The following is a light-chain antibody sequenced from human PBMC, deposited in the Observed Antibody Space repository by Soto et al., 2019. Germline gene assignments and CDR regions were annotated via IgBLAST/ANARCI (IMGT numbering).Light chain of an antibody. V-gene: IGKV1-6*01. Sequence: ALPMTQSPSSLSASVGDRVTITCRASQGIGTELGWYQQRPGKAPRLLIYGTSTLQYGVPSRFSGSGSDTDFTLIISSLQPEDFATYYCLQDSSYPRTFGQGTKVEIK. CDR2: GTS. CDR3: LQDSSYPRT. J-gene: IGKJ1*01. CDR1: QGIGTE.